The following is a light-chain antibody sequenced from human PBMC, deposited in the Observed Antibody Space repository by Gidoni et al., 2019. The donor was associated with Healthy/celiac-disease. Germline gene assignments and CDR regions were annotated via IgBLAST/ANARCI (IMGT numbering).Light chain of an antibody. Sequence: ELVLTQSPATLSLSPGERATLSCRASQSVSSYLAWYQQKPGQAPRLLIYDASNKATGIPARFSGSGSGTDFTLTISSLEPEDFAVYYCQQRSNLSTFGHGTKVDIK. V-gene: IGKV3-11*01. J-gene: IGKJ3*01. CDR2: DAS. CDR3: QQRSNLST. CDR1: QSVSSY.